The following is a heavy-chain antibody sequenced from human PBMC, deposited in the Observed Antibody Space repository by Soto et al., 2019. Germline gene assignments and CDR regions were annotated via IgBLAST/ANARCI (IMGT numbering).Heavy chain of an antibody. CDR2: ISYDGSNK. J-gene: IGHJ4*02. CDR1: GFTFSSYA. CDR3: AIGFGIAARLDY. Sequence: GGSLRLSCAASGFTFSSYAMHWVRQAPGKGLEWVAVISYDGSNKYYADSVKGRFTISRDNSKNTLYLQMNSLRAEHTAVYYCAIGFGIAARLDYWGQGALVTVSS. V-gene: IGHV3-30-3*01. D-gene: IGHD6-25*01.